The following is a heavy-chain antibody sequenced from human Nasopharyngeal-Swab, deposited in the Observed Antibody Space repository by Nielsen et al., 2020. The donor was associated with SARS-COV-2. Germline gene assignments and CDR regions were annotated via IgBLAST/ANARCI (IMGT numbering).Heavy chain of an antibody. CDR2: INTNTGNP. V-gene: IGHV7-4-1*02. D-gene: IGHD3-22*01. J-gene: IGHJ6*02. CDR3: ARVPGYYDRYGMDV. Sequence: VRQMPGKGLEWMGWINTNTGNPTYAQGFTGRFVFSLDTSVSTAYLQISSLKAEDTAVYYCARVPGYYDRYGMDVWGQGTTVTVSS.